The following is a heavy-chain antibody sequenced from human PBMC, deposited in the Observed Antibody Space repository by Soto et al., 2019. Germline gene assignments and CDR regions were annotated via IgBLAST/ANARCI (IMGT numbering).Heavy chain of an antibody. J-gene: IGHJ6*02. V-gene: IGHV4-4*02. CDR2: IYHSGST. CDR1: GGSISSYNW. CDR3: ARGLRSNYYYYGMDV. Sequence: QVQLQESGPGLVKPSGTLSLTCAVSGGSISSYNWWSWVRQPPGKGLEWIGEIYHSGSTNYNPSLKRRVTISIDKSKNQFSLNLSSVTAADTAVYYCARGLRSNYYYYGMDVWGQGTTVTVSS.